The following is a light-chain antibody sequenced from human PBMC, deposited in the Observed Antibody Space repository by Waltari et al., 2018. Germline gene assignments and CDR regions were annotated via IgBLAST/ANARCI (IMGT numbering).Light chain of an antibody. CDR2: DAS. CDR1: QSVRRP. V-gene: IGKV3-20*01. J-gene: IGKJ1*01. CDR3: QKYGTLPAT. Sequence: DIVLTQSPGTLSVSAGARATLSCRASQSVRRPLAWYQQKPGQAPRLLIYDASTRATGVPDRFSGSGFGTDFSLTISRLEPEDFAVYYCQKYGTLPATFGQGTKVEIK.